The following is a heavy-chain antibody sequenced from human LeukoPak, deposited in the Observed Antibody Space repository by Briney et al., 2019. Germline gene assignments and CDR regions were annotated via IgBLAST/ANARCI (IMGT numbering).Heavy chain of an antibody. J-gene: IGHJ4*02. D-gene: IGHD1-26*01. CDR3: AKLREWELPDLFDY. V-gene: IGHV3-23*01. CDR2: ISGSGANT. CDR1: GFTFSSYA. Sequence: GGSLRLSCAASGFTFSSYAMNWVRQAPGKGLEWVSTISGSGANTYNADSVKGRFTISRDNSKNTLYLQMNSLRAEDTAVYYCAKLREWELPDLFDYWGQGTLVTVSS.